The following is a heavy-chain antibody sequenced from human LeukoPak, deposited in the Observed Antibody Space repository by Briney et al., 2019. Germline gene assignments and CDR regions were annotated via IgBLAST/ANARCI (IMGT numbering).Heavy chain of an antibody. V-gene: IGHV3-23*01. Sequence: GSLRLSCAASGFTFSSYAMSWVRQAPGKGLEWVSAISGSGGSTYYADSVKGRFTISRDNSKNTLYLQMNSLRAEDTAVYYCARDSVRPYYMDVWGKGTTVTVSS. D-gene: IGHD5/OR15-5a*01. CDR1: GFTFSSYA. J-gene: IGHJ6*03. CDR3: ARDSVRPYYMDV. CDR2: ISGSGGST.